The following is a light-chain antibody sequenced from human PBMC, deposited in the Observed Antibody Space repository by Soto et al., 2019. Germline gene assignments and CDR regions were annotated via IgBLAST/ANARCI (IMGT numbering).Light chain of an antibody. Sequence: DIQMTQSPSTLPASVGDRVTITCRASQSISHWLAWYQKKPGKAPTVLIYKASSLESGVPSRFSGSGSGTEFTLTISSLQPDDFATYYCQQYSTYSRTFGQGTKVEIK. CDR1: QSISHW. J-gene: IGKJ1*01. CDR2: KAS. V-gene: IGKV1-5*03. CDR3: QQYSTYSRT.